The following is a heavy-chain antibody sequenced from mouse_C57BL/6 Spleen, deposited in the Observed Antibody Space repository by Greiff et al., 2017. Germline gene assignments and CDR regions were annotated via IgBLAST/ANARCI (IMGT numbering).Heavy chain of an antibody. J-gene: IGHJ1*03. D-gene: IGHD2-4*01. CDR1: GYTFTSYW. CDR2: IYPSDSET. V-gene: IGHV1-61*01. CDR3: ARKRVYYDYDEGYFDV. Sequence: QVQLQQPGAELVRPGSSVKLSCKASGYTFTSYWMAWVKQRPGQGLEWIGNIYPSDSETHYNQKFKDKATLTVDKSSSTAYMQLSSLTSEDSAVXYCARKRVYYDYDEGYFDVWGTGTTVTVSS.